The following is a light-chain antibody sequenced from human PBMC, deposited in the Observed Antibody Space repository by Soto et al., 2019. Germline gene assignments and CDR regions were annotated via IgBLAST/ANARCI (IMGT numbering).Light chain of an antibody. Sequence: EIVLTQSPSTLTLSRREEATLXXRASQSVSSHLAWYQQRPGQAPRLLXYGASSRATGIPDRFSGSGSGTDFTLTISRLEPEDFALYYCQQYGNSPPLTFGEGTNVEIK. CDR1: QSVSSH. J-gene: IGKJ4*01. CDR2: GAS. CDR3: QQYGNSPPLT. V-gene: IGKV3-20*01.